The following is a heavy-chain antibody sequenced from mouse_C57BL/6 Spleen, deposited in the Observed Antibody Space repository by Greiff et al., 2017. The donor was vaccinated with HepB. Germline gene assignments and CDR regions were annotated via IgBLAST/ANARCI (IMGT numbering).Heavy chain of an antibody. Sequence: VQLQQSGAELAKPGASVKLSCKASGYTFTSYWMHWVKQRPGQGLEWIGYINPSSGYTKYNQKFKDKATLTADKSSSTAYMQLSSLKYEDAAVYYCARTVYGSSYYFDYWGQGTTLTVSS. CDR3: ARTVYGSSYYFDY. V-gene: IGHV1-7*01. J-gene: IGHJ2*01. D-gene: IGHD1-1*01. CDR2: INPSSGYT. CDR1: GYTFTSYW.